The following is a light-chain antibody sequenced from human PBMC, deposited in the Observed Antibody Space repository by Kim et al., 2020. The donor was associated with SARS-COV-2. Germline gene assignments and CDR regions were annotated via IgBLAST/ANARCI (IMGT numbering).Light chain of an antibody. CDR3: AAWDDSLDVA. J-gene: IGLJ2*01. Sequence: PAQRGTISGSGSRSNIGINSVYWYRQFPGAAPILPIFGKNQGPSGVPDRCSGSKSGNSASLAISGLRSEDEADYYCAAWDDSLDVAFGGGTKVTVL. V-gene: IGLV1-47*01. CDR2: GKN. CDR1: RSNIGINS.